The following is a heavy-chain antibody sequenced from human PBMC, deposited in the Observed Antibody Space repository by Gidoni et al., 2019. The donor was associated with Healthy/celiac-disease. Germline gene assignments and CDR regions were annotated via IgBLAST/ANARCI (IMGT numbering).Heavy chain of an antibody. V-gene: IGHV1-69*01. J-gene: IGHJ4*02. CDR3: ARGGMATRWDYYFDY. CDR2: IIPIFSTA. D-gene: IGHD5-12*01. CDR1: GGTFSSYA. Sequence: QVQLVQSGAAVKKPGSSVKVSCKASGGTFSSYAISWVRQAPGQGLEWMGGIIPIFSTANYAQKFQGRVTITADESTSTAYMELSSLRSEDTAVYYCARGGMATRWDYYFDYWGQGTLVTVSS.